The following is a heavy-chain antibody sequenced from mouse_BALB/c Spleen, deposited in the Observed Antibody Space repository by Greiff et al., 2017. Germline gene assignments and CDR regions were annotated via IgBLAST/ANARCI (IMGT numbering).Heavy chain of an antibody. V-gene: IGHV2-2*02. CDR2: IWSGGST. CDR1: GFSLTSYG. Sequence: VQLQESGPGLVQPSQSLSITCTVSGFSLTSYGVHWVRQSPGKGLEWLGVIWSGGSTDYNAAFISRLSISKDNSKSQVFFKMNSLQANDTAIYYCARKDVITTGGFAYWGQGTLVTVSA. D-gene: IGHD2-4*01. J-gene: IGHJ3*01. CDR3: ARKDVITTGGFAY.